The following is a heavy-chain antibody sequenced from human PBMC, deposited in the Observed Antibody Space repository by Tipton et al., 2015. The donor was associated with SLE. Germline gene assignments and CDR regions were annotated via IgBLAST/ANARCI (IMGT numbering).Heavy chain of an antibody. CDR3: ARGELLGLIDY. CDR1: GFTFSSYA. V-gene: IGHV4-38-2*01. J-gene: IGHJ4*02. CDR2: VYYSGST. Sequence: LRLSCAASGFTFSSYAMSWVRQAPGKGLEWIGSVYYSGSTYYNPSLKSRVTISVDTSKNQFSLKLSSVTAADTAVYYCARGELLGLIDYWGQGTLVTVSS. D-gene: IGHD3-10*01.